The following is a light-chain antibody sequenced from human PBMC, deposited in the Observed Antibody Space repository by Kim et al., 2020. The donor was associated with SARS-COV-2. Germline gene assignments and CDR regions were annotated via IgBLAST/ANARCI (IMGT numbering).Light chain of an antibody. Sequence: DIQMTQSPSSLSASVGDRVTITCRASQGINNYLAWYQQKPGQVPKLLIHAASSLRSDVPSRFSGSGSGTDFTLTISTLQPEDVGTYYCQKYNSVPFTFGPGTKVDIK. J-gene: IGKJ3*01. CDR3: QKYNSVPFT. CDR1: QGINNY. CDR2: AAS. V-gene: IGKV1-27*01.